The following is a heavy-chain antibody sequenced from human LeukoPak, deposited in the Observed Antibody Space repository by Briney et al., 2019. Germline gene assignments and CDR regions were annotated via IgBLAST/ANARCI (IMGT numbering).Heavy chain of an antibody. CDR1: GFTFSSYA. J-gene: IGHJ4*02. D-gene: IGHD3-22*01. V-gene: IGHV3-23*01. CDR3: AKALYYDSSGYPVG. CDR2: ISGSGGST. Sequence: GGSLRLSCAASGFTFSSYAMSWVRQAPGKGLEWVSAISGSGGSTYYADSVKGRFTISRDNSKNTLYLQMNSLRAEDTALYYCAKALYYDSSGYPVGWGQGTLVTVSS.